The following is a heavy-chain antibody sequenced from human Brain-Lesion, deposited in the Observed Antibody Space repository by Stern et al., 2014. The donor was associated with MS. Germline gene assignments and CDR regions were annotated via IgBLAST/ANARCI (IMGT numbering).Heavy chain of an antibody. J-gene: IGHJ3*01. D-gene: IGHD3-22*01. CDR1: GFTFNNFS. CDR3: ARDYGTTNYYMSAFDL. Sequence: EVQLVESGGGLAQPGGSLRLSCAASGFTFNNFSMTWVRQAPGKGLEWVATIKEDGSDKKYLNSVKGRFTISRDNAKKSLYLQMNSLRAEDTAVYYCARDYGTTNYYMSAFDLWGQGTMVSVSS. CDR2: IKEDGSDK. V-gene: IGHV3-7*01.